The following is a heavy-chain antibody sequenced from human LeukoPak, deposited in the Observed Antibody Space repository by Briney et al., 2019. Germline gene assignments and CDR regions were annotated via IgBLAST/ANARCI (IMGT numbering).Heavy chain of an antibody. J-gene: IGHJ4*02. CDR3: ARDVTLGQFDY. Sequence: SETLSLTCTVSGGSISSYYWSWIRQPPGKGLEWIGYIHYSGRTNYNPSLKSRVTMSVDTSKSQFSLKLSSVTAADAAVYYCARDVTLGQFDYWGRGTMVTVSS. D-gene: IGHD2-21*02. CDR2: IHYSGRT. V-gene: IGHV4-59*01. CDR1: GGSISSYY.